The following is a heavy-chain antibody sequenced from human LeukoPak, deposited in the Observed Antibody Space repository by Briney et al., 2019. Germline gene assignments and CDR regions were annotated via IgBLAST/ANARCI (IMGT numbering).Heavy chain of an antibody. D-gene: IGHD6-13*01. CDR3: ASPKKSSPYYYYMDV. CDR2: IIPIFGTA. J-gene: IGHJ6*03. V-gene: IGHV1-69*05. CDR1: GYTFTSYD. Sequence: SVKVSCKASGYTFTSYDINWVRQATGRGLEWMGGIIPIFGTANYAQKFQGRVTITTDESTSTAYMELSSLRSEDTAVYYCASPKKSSPYYYYMDVWGKGTTVTVSS.